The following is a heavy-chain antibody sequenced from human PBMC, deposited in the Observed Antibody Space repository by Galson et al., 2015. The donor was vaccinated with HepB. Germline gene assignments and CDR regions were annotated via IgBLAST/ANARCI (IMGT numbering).Heavy chain of an antibody. D-gene: IGHD3-16*02. CDR1: GGTFSSYA. Sequence: SVKVSCKASGGTFSSYAISWVRQAPGQGLEWMGGIIPIFGTANYAQKFQGRVTITADESTSTAYMELSSLRSEDTAVYYCARGDYVWGSYRPPYYYYYMDVWGKGTTVTVSS. V-gene: IGHV1-69*13. CDR2: IIPIFGTA. J-gene: IGHJ6*03. CDR3: ARGDYVWGSYRPPYYYYYMDV.